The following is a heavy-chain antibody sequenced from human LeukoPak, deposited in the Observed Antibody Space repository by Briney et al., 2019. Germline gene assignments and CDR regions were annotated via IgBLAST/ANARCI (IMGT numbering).Heavy chain of an antibody. J-gene: IGHJ4*02. D-gene: IGHD3-22*01. CDR1: GFTFSSYA. CDR3: AKDRVYDSSGYYSGVFDY. V-gene: IGHV3-23*01. CDR2: ISGSGGST. Sequence: GGSLRLSCAASGFTFSSYAMSWVRQAPGKGLEWVSAISGSGGSTYYADSVKGRFTISRDNSKNTLYLQMNSLRAEDTAVYYCAKDRVYDSSGYYSGVFDYWGQGTLVTVSS.